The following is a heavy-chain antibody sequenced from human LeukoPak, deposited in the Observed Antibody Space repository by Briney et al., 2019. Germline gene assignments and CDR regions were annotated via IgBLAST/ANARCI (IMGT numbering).Heavy chain of an antibody. Sequence: GGPLRLSCAASGFTFSSYAMSWVRQAPGKGLEWVSAISGSGGSTYYADSVKGRFTISRDNSKNTLYLQMNSLRAEDTAVYYCARGGASSSWLTFWGQGTLVTVSS. D-gene: IGHD6-13*01. CDR1: GFTFSSYA. CDR2: ISGSGGST. CDR3: ARGGASSSWLTF. J-gene: IGHJ4*02. V-gene: IGHV3-23*01.